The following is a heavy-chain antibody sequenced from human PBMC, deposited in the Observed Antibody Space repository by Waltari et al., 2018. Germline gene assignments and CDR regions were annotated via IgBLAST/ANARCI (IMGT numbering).Heavy chain of an antibody. V-gene: IGHV4-59*01. Sequence: QVQLQESGPGLVQPSETLSLTCTVPGGSISRYYWSWIRQPPGKGLEWIGYIDYSGSTNYHPPLKSRVTISVDTSKNQFSLKLSSVTAADTAVYYCARDIIVGAFDIWGQGTMVTVSS. CDR3: ARDIIVGAFDI. CDR2: IDYSGST. D-gene: IGHD1-26*01. CDR1: GGSISRYY. J-gene: IGHJ3*02.